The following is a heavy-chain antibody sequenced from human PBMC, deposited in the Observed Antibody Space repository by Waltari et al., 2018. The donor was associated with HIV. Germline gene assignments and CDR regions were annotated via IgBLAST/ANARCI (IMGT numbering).Heavy chain of an antibody. D-gene: IGHD2-21*02. CDR2: ISTSGSI. J-gene: IGHJ5*02. V-gene: IGHV4-61*02. CDR3: AREALVYKYGRYCSDDDCYSRWFDP. Sequence: QVQLQESGPGLVKFSQTLSLTCNVSGASITSGNYFWTWLRQPAGPALEWIGSISTSGSIKYNTSLKGRVTISRDTSNNHFSLTVTSVTAADTAVYYCAREALVYKYGRYCSDDDCYSRWFDPWGHGTQVTVSS. CDR1: GASITSGNYF.